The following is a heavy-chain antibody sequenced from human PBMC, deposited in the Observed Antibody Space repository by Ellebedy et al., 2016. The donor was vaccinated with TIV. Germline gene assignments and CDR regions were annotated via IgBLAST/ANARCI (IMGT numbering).Heavy chain of an antibody. Sequence: MLSETLSLTCGVSGYSITSSHWWGWIRQPPGKGLEWIGYSFYSGNTYYNQSLRSRFTLSVDTSKKQFSLKLNSVTAVDTAVYYCARTRTSRPLEAFDIWGQGTMVTVSS. CDR1: GYSITSSHW. D-gene: IGHD1-7*01. CDR3: ARTRTSRPLEAFDI. J-gene: IGHJ3*02. V-gene: IGHV4-28*01. CDR2: SFYSGNT.